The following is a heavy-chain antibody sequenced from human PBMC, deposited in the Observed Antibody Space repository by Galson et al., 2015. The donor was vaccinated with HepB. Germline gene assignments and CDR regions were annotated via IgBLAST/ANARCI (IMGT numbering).Heavy chain of an antibody. CDR3: ARRAMTAYDY. D-gene: IGHD3-9*01. CDR1: GFTFSAYS. J-gene: IGHJ3*01. V-gene: IGHV3-48*02. CDR2: IRRTSSNNV. Sequence: SLRLSCAASGFTFSAYSMNWVRQAPGKGLEWVSYIRRTSSNNVHHVDTVSGRVTISSDHDKNSLYLQMNSLRDEDTAVYYCARRAMTAYDYWGQGTMVTVSS.